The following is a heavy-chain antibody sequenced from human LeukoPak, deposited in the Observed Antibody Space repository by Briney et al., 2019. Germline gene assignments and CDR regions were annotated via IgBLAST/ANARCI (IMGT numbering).Heavy chain of an antibody. D-gene: IGHD3-22*01. Sequence: ASVKVSCKASGYTFTSYGISWVRQAPGQGLEWMGWISAYNGNTNCAQKLQGRVTMTTDTSTSTAYMELRSLRSDDTAVYYCARMGFSGWMIVVSDAFDIWGQGTMVTVSS. CDR2: ISAYNGNT. J-gene: IGHJ3*02. CDR3: ARMGFSGWMIVVSDAFDI. CDR1: GYTFTSYG. V-gene: IGHV1-18*01.